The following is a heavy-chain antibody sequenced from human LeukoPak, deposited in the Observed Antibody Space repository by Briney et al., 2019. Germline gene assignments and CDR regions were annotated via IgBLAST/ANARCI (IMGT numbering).Heavy chain of an antibody. CDR1: GFTVSSNY. V-gene: IGHV3-66*02. Sequence: PGGSLRLSCAASGFTVSSNYMSWVRQAPGKGLEWVSVIYSGGSTYYADSVKGRFTISRDNSKNTLYLQVNSLRAEDTAVYYCARDSGGDYGSGAFDIWGQGTMVTVSS. D-gene: IGHD4-17*01. CDR2: IYSGGST. CDR3: ARDSGGDYGSGAFDI. J-gene: IGHJ3*02.